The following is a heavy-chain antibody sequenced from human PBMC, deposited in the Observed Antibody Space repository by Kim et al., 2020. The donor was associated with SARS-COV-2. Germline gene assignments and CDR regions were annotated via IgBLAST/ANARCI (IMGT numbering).Heavy chain of an antibody. CDR1: GFTFSSFW. Sequence: GGSLRLSCAASGFTFSSFWMIWVRQAPGTGLEWVANIRQDGSVRYYLDSVKGRFTISRDNAKNSLYLLMDSLRAEDTAVYYCARDKSIPSYDAFDIWGQG. J-gene: IGHJ3*02. D-gene: IGHD3-10*01. V-gene: IGHV3-7*03. CDR3: ARDKSIPSYDAFDI. CDR2: IRQDGSVR.